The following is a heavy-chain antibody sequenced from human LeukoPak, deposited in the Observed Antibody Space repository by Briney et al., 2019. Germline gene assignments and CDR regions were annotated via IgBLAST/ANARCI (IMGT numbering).Heavy chain of an antibody. D-gene: IGHD2-2*01. CDR1: GGSISSSSYY. J-gene: IGHJ4*02. V-gene: IGHV4-39*07. CDR2: IYYSGSS. Sequence: SETLSLTCTVSGGSISSSSYYWGWIRQPPGKGLEWIGSIYYSGSSNYNPSLKSRVTISVDTSKNQFSLKLSSVTAADTAVYYCASEYCSSATCRFDYWGQGTLVTVSS. CDR3: ASEYCSSATCRFDY.